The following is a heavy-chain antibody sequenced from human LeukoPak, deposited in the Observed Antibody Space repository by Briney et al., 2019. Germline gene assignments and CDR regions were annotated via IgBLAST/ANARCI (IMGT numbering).Heavy chain of an antibody. V-gene: IGHV3-33*06. CDR2: IWYDASRR. Sequence: PGGSLRLSCAASGFSFGSNIVHWVRQAPGKGLEWVAGIWYDASRRHYADSAEGRFSISRDNSKNTLDLQMNSLRAEDTAVYYCAKDKWEDSVNYYHYFDYWGQGILVTVSS. CDR3: AKDKWEDSVNYYHYFDY. D-gene: IGHD1-26*01. J-gene: IGHJ4*02. CDR1: GFSFGSNI.